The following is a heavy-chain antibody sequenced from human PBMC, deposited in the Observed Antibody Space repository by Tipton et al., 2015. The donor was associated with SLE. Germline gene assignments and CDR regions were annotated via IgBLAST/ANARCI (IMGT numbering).Heavy chain of an antibody. CDR3: ARSNGNVGRFDY. CDR1: GDSISGYY. J-gene: IGHJ4*02. CDR2: IYYSGST. V-gene: IGHV4-59*01. Sequence: TLSLTCTVSGDSISGYYWSWIRQSPGKGLEWIGYIYYSGSTKYNPSLMSRVTISADTSKNQFSLKLSSVTAADTAMYYCARSNGNVGRFDYWGQGTLVTVSS. D-gene: IGHD4-23*01.